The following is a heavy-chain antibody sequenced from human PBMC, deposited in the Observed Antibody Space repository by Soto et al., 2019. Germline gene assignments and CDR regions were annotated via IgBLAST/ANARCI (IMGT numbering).Heavy chain of an antibody. CDR1: VFTFSIYA. V-gene: IGHV3-23*01. Sequence: WGSLLLSCASSVFTFSIYAMSWVRQAPGKGLDWVSAISGSGGSTYYADSVKGRFTISRDNSKNTLYLQMNSLGAEDTAVYYCAKDRYSSGWYPPLAYWGQGTLVTVSS. CDR2: ISGSGGST. D-gene: IGHD6-19*01. CDR3: AKDRYSSGWYPPLAY. J-gene: IGHJ4*02.